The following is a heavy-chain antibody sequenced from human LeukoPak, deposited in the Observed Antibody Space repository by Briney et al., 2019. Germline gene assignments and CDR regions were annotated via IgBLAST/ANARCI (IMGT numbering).Heavy chain of an antibody. D-gene: IGHD1-26*01. Sequence: GGTLRLSCAASGFTFSIYGMNWVRQAPGKGLEWVSGISPGGEITYYADSVKGRFTIFRDNAANLMYLQMNSLRAEDTAVYSCARAGVTNRLGETYWYFDLWGRGTLVTVSS. CDR3: ARAGVTNRLGETYWYFDL. V-gene: IGHV3-23*01. CDR2: ISPGGEIT. J-gene: IGHJ2*01. CDR1: GFTFSIYG.